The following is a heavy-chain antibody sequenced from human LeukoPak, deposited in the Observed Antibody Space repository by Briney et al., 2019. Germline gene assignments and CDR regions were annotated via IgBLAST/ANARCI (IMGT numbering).Heavy chain of an antibody. CDR2: ISYDGSNK. V-gene: IGHV3-30*18. Sequence: GGSLRLSCAASGFTFSSYGMHWGRQAPGKGLEWVAVISYDGSNKYDADSVKGRFTISRDNSKNTLYLQMNSLRAEDTAVYYCAKDAGPDIVVVPAALDYWGQGTLVTVSS. D-gene: IGHD2-2*01. CDR3: AKDAGPDIVVVPAALDY. J-gene: IGHJ4*02. CDR1: GFTFSSYG.